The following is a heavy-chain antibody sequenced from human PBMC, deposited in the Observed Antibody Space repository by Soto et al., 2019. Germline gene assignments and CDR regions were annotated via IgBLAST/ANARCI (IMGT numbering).Heavy chain of an antibody. Sequence: EVQLVESGGGLIQPRRSLRLSCAASGFTFSDHQMNWVRQPPGGGLEWVSVIYSSGTTYYGDSVKGRFTISRDNSKNTLYLQMNSLRTEDTALYYCARAGSPFHSDSTGYWGFDYWGQGTLVSVSS. D-gene: IGHD3-9*01. CDR2: IYSSGTT. J-gene: IGHJ4*02. CDR3: ARAGSPFHSDSTGYWGFDY. CDR1: GFTFSDHQ. V-gene: IGHV3-53*01.